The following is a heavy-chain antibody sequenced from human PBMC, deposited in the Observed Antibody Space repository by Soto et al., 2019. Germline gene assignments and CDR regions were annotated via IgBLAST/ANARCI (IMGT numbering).Heavy chain of an antibody. Sequence: SLTCAVYGGSFSGYYWTWIRQPPGKGLEWIGEINHSGRTNYNPSLKSRVTISVDTSKNQFSLKLSSVTAADTAVYYCARGGIVATINWFDPWGQGTLVTVSS. D-gene: IGHD5-12*01. J-gene: IGHJ5*02. CDR3: ARGGIVATINWFDP. CDR2: INHSGRT. CDR1: GGSFSGYY. V-gene: IGHV4-34*01.